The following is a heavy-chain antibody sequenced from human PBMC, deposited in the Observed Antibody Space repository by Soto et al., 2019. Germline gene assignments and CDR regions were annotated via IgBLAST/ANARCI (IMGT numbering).Heavy chain of an antibody. CDR1: GGSISSYY. D-gene: IGHD4-17*01. CDR3: ARHLGYGDYVYFQH. Sequence: PSETLSLTCTVSGGSISSYYWSWIRQPPGKGLEWIGYIYYSGSTNYNPSLKSRVTISVDTSKNQFSLKLSSVTAADTAVYYCARHLGYGDYVYFQHWGQGTLVTVSS. V-gene: IGHV4-59*08. J-gene: IGHJ1*01. CDR2: IYYSGST.